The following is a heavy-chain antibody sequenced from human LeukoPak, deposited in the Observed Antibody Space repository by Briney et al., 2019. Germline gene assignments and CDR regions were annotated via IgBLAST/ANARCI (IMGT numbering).Heavy chain of an antibody. Sequence: GGSLRLSCAASGFTFSSYEMNWVRQAPGKGLEWVSYISSSGSTIYYADSVKGRFTISRDNAKNSLYLQMNSLRAEDTAVYYCARVPLYSSGWYAEIGYWGQGTLVTVSS. V-gene: IGHV3-48*03. D-gene: IGHD6-19*01. CDR1: GFTFSSYE. CDR2: ISSSGSTI. J-gene: IGHJ4*02. CDR3: ARVPLYSSGWYAEIGY.